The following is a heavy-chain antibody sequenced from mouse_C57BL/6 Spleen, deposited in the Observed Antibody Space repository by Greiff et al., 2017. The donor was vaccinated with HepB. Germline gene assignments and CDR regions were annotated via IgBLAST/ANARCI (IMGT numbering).Heavy chain of an antibody. CDR2: IDPSDSET. D-gene: IGHD6-1*01. Sequence: VKQSCKASGYTFTSYWMDWGKQRPIQGLEWIGNIDPSDSETHYNQKFKDKATLTVDKSSSTAYMQLSSLTSEVSAVYYCAMQGGAMDYWGQGTSVTVSS. V-gene: IGHV1-52*01. CDR3: AMQGGAMDY. CDR1: GYTFTSYW. J-gene: IGHJ4*01.